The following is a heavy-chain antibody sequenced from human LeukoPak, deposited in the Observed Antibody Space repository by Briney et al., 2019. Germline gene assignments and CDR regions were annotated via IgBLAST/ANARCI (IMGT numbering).Heavy chain of an antibody. Sequence: GESLKISCKGSGYSFSNNWIGWVRQMPGKGLEWMGIIFPGDSDTRYSPSFRGQVTISADKSITTAYLQWSSLKASDTAMYYCARHDYYESSGYYIDYWGQGTLVTVSS. CDR3: ARHDYYESSGYYIDY. J-gene: IGHJ4*02. V-gene: IGHV5-51*01. CDR2: IFPGDSDT. CDR1: GYSFSNNW. D-gene: IGHD3-22*01.